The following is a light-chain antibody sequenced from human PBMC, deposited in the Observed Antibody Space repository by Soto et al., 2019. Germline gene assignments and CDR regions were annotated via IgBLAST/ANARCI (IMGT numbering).Light chain of an antibody. Sequence: QPALTQPASVSGSPEQSITISGTGTSGDVGGYNYVSWYQHHPGKAPKLMIYEVSNRPSGVSNRFSGPKSGNTASLIISGLQAEDEADYYCSSYTSSSTLAYVFGTGTKVTVL. J-gene: IGLJ1*01. CDR3: SSYTSSSTLAYV. CDR2: EVS. V-gene: IGLV2-14*01. CDR1: SGDVGGYNY.